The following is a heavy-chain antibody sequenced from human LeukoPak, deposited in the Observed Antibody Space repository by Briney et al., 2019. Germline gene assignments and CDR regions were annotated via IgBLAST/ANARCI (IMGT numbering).Heavy chain of an antibody. J-gene: IGHJ4*02. CDR2: MNPNSGNT. CDR3: ASRTPAFYCSSTSCYGVGHFDY. CDR1: GYTFTTYD. Sequence: ASVKVSCKASGYTFTTYDINWVRQATGQGLEWMGWMNPNSGNTGYAQKFQGRVTMTRNTSISTAYMELNSLRSEDTAVYYCASRTPAFYCSSTSCYGVGHFDYWGQGTLVTVSS. D-gene: IGHD2-2*01. V-gene: IGHV1-8*01.